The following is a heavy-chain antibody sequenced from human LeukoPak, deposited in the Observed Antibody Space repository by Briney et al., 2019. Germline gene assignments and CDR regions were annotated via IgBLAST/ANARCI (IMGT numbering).Heavy chain of an antibody. D-gene: IGHD3-22*01. Sequence: SETLSLTCTVSGYSISSGYYWGWIRQPAGKGLEWIGRIYSSVSTNYNPSLKSRVTISVDTSKNHFSLKLSSVTAADTAVYYCARGDYYDSSATYFDYWGQGTRVTVSS. CDR1: GYSISSGYY. J-gene: IGHJ4*02. V-gene: IGHV4-38-2*02. CDR2: IYSSVST. CDR3: ARGDYYDSSATYFDY.